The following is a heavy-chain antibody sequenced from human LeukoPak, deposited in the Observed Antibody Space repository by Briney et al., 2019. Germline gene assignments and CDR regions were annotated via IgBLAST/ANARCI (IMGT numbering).Heavy chain of an antibody. V-gene: IGHV5-51*01. CDR1: GYRFTNYW. CDR2: IYPGDSDT. CDR3: TRQGVYYSDSSGFYY. D-gene: IGHD3-22*01. J-gene: IGHJ4*02. Sequence: GESLQISCKGSGYRFTNYWIGWGRQMPGKGLELMGSIYPGDSDTRYSPSFQGQVTISADKSITTAYLQWSSLKASDTAIYYCTRQGVYYSDSSGFYYWGPGTLVTVSS.